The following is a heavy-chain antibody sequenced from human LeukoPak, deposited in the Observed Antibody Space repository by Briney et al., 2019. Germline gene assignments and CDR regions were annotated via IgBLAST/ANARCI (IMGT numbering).Heavy chain of an antibody. V-gene: IGHV1-69*13. D-gene: IGHD3-22*01. CDR1: GGTFSSYA. J-gene: IGHJ4*02. CDR2: IIPIFGTA. CDR3: AGYYYDSSGHPPIDY. Sequence: GALVKVSCKASGGTFSSYAISWVRQAPGQGLEWMGGIIPIFGTANYAQKFQGRVTITADESTSTAYMELSSLRSEDTAVYYCAGYYYDSSGHPPIDYWGQGTLVTVSS.